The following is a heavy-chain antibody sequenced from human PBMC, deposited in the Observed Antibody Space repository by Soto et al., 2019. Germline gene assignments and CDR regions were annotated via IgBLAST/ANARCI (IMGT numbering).Heavy chain of an antibody. D-gene: IGHD2-15*01. J-gene: IGHJ2*01. V-gene: IGHV1-18*01. Sequence: QVQLVQSGPEVKKAGASVKVSCTAPTDYIFLAYGFDWVRQAPGQGLEWMGWISPKFGRTNYARTLQDRFTMTTDVSTNSVAMELRDLRSDDTAVYYCARDDCNGGSCDGGRYLDLWGRGTPISVSS. CDR2: ISPKFGRT. CDR1: DYIFLAYG. CDR3: ARDDCNGGSCDGGRYLDL.